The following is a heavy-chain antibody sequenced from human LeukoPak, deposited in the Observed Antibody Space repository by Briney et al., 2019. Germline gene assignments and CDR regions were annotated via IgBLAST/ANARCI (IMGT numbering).Heavy chain of an antibody. D-gene: IGHD2-15*01. CDR1: GFTFSSYS. CDR3: ARDPGLYRSGGSCYQTYFDY. J-gene: IGHJ4*02. CDR2: ISSSSSYI. V-gene: IGHV3-21*01. Sequence: PGGSLRLSCAASGFTFSSYSMNWVRQAPGKGLEWVSSISSSSSYICYADSVKGRFTISRDNAKNTLYLQMNSLRAEDTAVYYCARDPGLYRSGGSCYQTYFDYWGQGTLVTVSS.